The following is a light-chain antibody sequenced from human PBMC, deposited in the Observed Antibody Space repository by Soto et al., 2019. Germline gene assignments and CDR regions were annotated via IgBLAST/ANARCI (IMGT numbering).Light chain of an antibody. CDR2: EVS. Sequence: QSALTQPASVSGSPGQSITISCTETNNDVGTYNYVSWYQQLPGKAPKLIIYEVSKRPSGVSSRFSGSKSGSTASLTISGLQAEDEADYYCSSYMKNNLVFGGGTKVTVL. CDR3: SSYMKNNLV. J-gene: IGLJ2*01. CDR1: NNDVGTYNY. V-gene: IGLV2-14*01.